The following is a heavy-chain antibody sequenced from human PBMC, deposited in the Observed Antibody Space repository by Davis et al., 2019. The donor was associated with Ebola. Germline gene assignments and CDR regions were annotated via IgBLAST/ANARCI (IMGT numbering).Heavy chain of an antibody. V-gene: IGHV3-21*01. CDR3: ARESVEDTAMVYYGMDV. J-gene: IGHJ6*02. D-gene: IGHD5-18*01. Sequence: GESLKISCAASGFTFSGSAMHWVRQAPGKGLEWVSSISSSSSYIYYADSVKGRFTISRDNAKNSLYLQMNSLRAEDTAVYYCARESVEDTAMVYYGMDVWGQGTTVTVSS. CDR2: ISSSSSYI. CDR1: GFTFSGSA.